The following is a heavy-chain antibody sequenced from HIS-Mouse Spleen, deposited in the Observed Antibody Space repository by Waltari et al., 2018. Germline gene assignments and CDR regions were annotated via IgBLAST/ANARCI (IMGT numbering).Heavy chain of an antibody. Sequence: QVQLVESGGGVVQPGRSLRLSCAASGFTFSSYGMHWVRQAPGKGLEWVAVISYDGSNKYYADYVKGRFTISRDNSKNTLYLQMNSLRAEDTAVYYCEGVYGSGSYYFDYWGQGTLVTVSS. CDR1: GFTFSSYG. CDR2: ISYDGSNK. J-gene: IGHJ4*02. CDR3: EGVYGSGSYYFDY. D-gene: IGHD3-10*01. V-gene: IGHV3-30*03.